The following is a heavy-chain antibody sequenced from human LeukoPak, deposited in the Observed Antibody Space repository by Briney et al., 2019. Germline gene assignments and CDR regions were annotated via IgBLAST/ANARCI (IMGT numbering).Heavy chain of an antibody. CDR1: GITFSSYM. D-gene: IGHD2-8*02. V-gene: IGHV3-23*01. CDR3: AGRYCTGGSCYFDY. Sequence: GGSLRLSCTASGITFSSYMMTWVRQAPGKGLEWVSIITGSGDTTDYADSVKGRFTVSRDNSKNIVYLQMNTLRVDDTAIYYCAGRYCTGGSCYFDYWGQGTLVTVSS. CDR2: ITGSGDTT. J-gene: IGHJ4*02.